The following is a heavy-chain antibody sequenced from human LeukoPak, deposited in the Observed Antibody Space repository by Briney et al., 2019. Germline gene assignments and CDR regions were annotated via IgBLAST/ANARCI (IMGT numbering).Heavy chain of an antibody. CDR3: ARVEFGDPIDY. V-gene: IGHV4-59*12. J-gene: IGHJ4*02. CDR2: IYYSGST. Sequence: EASETLSLTCTVSGGSISSYYWSWIRQPPGKGLEWIGYIYYSGSTNYNPSLKSRVTISVDTSKNQFSLKLSSVTAADTAVYYCARVEFGDPIDYWGQGTLVTVSS. D-gene: IGHD3-10*01. CDR1: GGSISSYY.